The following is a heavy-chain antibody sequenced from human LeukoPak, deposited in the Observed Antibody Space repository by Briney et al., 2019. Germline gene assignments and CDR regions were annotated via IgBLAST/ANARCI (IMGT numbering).Heavy chain of an antibody. D-gene: IGHD5-18*01. CDR2: INHSEIT. J-gene: IGHJ4*02. V-gene: IGHV4-34*01. CDR1: GGSFSGYY. Sequence: SETLSLTCAVYGGSFSGYYWTWIRQPPGKGLEWIGEINHSEITNYNPSLKSRVTISVDTSRKQFSLKLSSVTAADTAVYYCARGGLDIHLWLRLFYIDYWGQGALVTVSS. CDR3: ARGGLDIHLWLRLFYIDY.